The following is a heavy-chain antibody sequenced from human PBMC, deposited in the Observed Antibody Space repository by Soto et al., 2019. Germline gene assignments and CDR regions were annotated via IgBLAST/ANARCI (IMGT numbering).Heavy chain of an antibody. CDR3: AKSQSRVYGDYVDWYFDL. CDR1: GGSISSSSYY. V-gene: IGHV4-39*01. J-gene: IGHJ2*01. CDR2: IYYSGST. D-gene: IGHD4-17*01. Sequence: SETLSLTCTVSGGSISSSSYYWGWIRQPPRKGLEWIGSIYYSGSTYYNPSLKSRVTISVDTSKNQFSLKLSSVTAADTAVYYCAKSQSRVYGDYVDWYFDLWGRGTLVTVSS.